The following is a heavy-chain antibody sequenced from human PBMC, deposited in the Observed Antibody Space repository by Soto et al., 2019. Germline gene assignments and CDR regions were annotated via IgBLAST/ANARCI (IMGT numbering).Heavy chain of an antibody. CDR2: MYYNGNI. V-gene: IGHV4-59*01. J-gene: IGHJ5*02. CDR3: ASGGNWFDP. D-gene: IGHD3-16*01. CDR1: GGSISNYY. Sequence: SETLSLTCNVSGGSISNYYWTWVRQSQEKGLEWIGYMYYNGNINYNPSLKSRVTISIDTSKNQFSLTLKSVTAADTAVYYCASGGNWFDPWGQGVLVTVSS.